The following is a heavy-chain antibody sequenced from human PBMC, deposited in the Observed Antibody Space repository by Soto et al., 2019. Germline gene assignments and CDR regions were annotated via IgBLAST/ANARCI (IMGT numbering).Heavy chain of an antibody. CDR3: ARQQYCGSSTCYDSLYYQYMDV. CDR1: GDSIRSAHYF. V-gene: IGHV4-39*01. CDR2: IYHSGAT. D-gene: IGHD2-2*01. J-gene: IGHJ6*03. Sequence: SETLSLTCSVFGDSIRSAHYFWGWVRQPPGKGLEWIGSIYHSGATFNDPYLRSRVTLSVDTTNNQFSLRLSSVTAADTAVYFCARQQYCGSSTCYDSLYYQYMDVWGKGTMVTVSS.